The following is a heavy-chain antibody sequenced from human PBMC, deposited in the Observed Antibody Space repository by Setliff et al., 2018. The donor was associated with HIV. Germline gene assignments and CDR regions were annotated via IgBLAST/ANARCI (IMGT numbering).Heavy chain of an antibody. Sequence: ASVKVSCKASGYRFIDYYMHWLRQAPGQGLEWVGGCNPKRGDSFYAQKFQGRVIISMDTSTSTTYMDLPRLTTDDTAIYFCASPMFYDGKVVWGQGTPVTVSS. CDR3: ASPMFYDGKVV. CDR1: GYRFIDYY. J-gene: IGHJ4*02. CDR2: CNPKRGDS. D-gene: IGHD3-22*01. V-gene: IGHV1-2*02.